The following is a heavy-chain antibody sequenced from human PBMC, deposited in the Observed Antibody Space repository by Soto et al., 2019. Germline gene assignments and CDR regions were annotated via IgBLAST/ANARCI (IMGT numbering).Heavy chain of an antibody. D-gene: IGHD6-19*01. CDR1: GYDFIGHG. CDR3: AIDQWLKVPAVVGDKFDS. Sequence: QVQLVQSGGEEKKPGASVKVSCKASGYDFIGHGISWVRQARGQGLEWMGWINSYNGDTKYARKYQDRITLTKDKYTRTVYMELTSLRSDDTAVYYCAIDQWLKVPAVVGDKFDSWGQGTLVTVSS. V-gene: IGHV1-18*04. CDR2: INSYNGDT. J-gene: IGHJ5*01.